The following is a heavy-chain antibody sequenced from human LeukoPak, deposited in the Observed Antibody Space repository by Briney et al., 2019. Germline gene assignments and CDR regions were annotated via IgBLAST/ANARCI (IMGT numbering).Heavy chain of an antibody. D-gene: IGHD1-26*01. J-gene: IGHJ4*02. CDR2: ISYDGSTK. CDR1: GFTFNSYS. V-gene: IGHV3-30*18. CDR3: ANGLLGATKGGVFDY. Sequence: PGGSLRLSCAASGFTFNSYSMHWVRQAPGKGLEWVALISYDGSTKYYADSVKGRFTISRDNSKNTLYLQMNSLRAEDTAVYYCANGLLGATKGGVFDYWGQGTLVTVSS.